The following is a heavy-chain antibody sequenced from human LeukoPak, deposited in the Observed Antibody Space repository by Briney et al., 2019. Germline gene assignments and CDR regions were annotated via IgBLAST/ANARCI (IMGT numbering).Heavy chain of an antibody. D-gene: IGHD4-17*01. CDR2: IYYSWTS. CDR1: GGSIRLSSF. Sequence: SETLCLTRTVSGGSIRLSSFWGGIRHSPGRGLDWIATIYYSWTSFYNPSPKSRVTISLDTSRNQFSLKLSSATAADTAVYFCARPYQDYGDYWYFDLWGRGTLVTVSS. J-gene: IGHJ2*01. V-gene: IGHV4-39*01. CDR3: ARPYQDYGDYWYFDL.